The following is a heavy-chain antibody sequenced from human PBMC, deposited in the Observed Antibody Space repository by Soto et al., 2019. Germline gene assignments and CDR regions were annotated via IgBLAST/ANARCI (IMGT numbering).Heavy chain of an antibody. Sequence: GGALRLSCAASGFTFSSYWMSWVLQAPGKGLEWVANIKEHGSQKKYVDSVKGQFTISRDNDKNSLYIKMKSLRAEDTDVYYCARERYYYGSGDYWGQGTLVTVSS. CDR3: ARERYYYGSGDY. CDR2: IKEHGSQK. V-gene: IGHV3-7*01. J-gene: IGHJ4*02. D-gene: IGHD3-10*01. CDR1: GFTFSSYW.